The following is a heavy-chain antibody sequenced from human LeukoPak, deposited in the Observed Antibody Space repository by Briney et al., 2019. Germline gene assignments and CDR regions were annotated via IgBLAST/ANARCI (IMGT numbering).Heavy chain of an antibody. D-gene: IGHD7-27*01. J-gene: IGHJ4*02. CDR2: IKQDGSDE. V-gene: IGHV3-7*01. CDR1: GFTFSSYW. Sequence: PGGSLRLSCTASGFTFSSYWMTWVRQAPGKGLEWVANIKQDGSDEYYVDSVKGRFTISRDNAKNSLYLQMNSLRAEDTAMYYCAKDMGTVTDNFDSWGQGTLVTVSS. CDR3: AKDMGTVTDNFDS.